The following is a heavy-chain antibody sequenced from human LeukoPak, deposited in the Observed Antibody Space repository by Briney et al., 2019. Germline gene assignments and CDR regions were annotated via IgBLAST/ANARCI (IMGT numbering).Heavy chain of an antibody. Sequence: GASVKVSCKASGGTFSSYAISWVRQAPGQGLEWMGWMNPNSGNTGYAQKFQGRVTMTRNTSISTAYMELSSLRAEDTAVYYCARGRKGAFDIWGQGTMVTVSS. CDR3: ARGRKGAFDI. CDR1: GGTFSSYA. CDR2: MNPNSGNT. V-gene: IGHV1-8*02. J-gene: IGHJ3*02.